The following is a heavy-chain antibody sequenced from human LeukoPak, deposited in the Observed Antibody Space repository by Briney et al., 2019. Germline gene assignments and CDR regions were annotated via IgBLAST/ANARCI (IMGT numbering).Heavy chain of an antibody. J-gene: IGHJ3*02. CDR1: GFTFDDYG. D-gene: IGHD2-2*01. CDR2: INWNSGST. Sequence: PGGSLRLSCAASGFTFDDYGMSWVRQVPGKGLEWVSGINWNSGSTGCADSVKGRFTISRDNAKSSLYLQMNSLRAEDTALYFCARAKDCSSTTCPFDIWGQGTMVTVSS. V-gene: IGHV3-20*04. CDR3: ARAKDCSSTTCPFDI.